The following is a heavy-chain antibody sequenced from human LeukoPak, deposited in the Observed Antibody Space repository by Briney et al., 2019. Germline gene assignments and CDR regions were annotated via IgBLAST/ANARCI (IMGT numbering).Heavy chain of an antibody. J-gene: IGHJ5*02. CDR3: AKDRYYYDSSGLSMA. D-gene: IGHD3-22*01. V-gene: IGHV3-23*01. CDR1: GFTFSSYA. Sequence: GGSLRLSCAASGFTFSSYAMSWVRQAPGKGLEWVSAISGSGGSTYYADSVKGQFTISRDNSKNTLYLQMNSLRAEDTAVYYCAKDRYYYDSSGLSMAWGQGTLVTVSS. CDR2: ISGSGGST.